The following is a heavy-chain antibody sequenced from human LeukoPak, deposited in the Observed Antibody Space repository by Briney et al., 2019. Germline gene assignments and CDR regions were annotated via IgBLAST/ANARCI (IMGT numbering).Heavy chain of an antibody. V-gene: IGHV3-21*01. CDR3: ASWCTSCYTHWFDP. CDR2: ISSSSSYI. J-gene: IGHJ5*02. Sequence: GGSLRLSCAASGFTSSSYSMNWVRQAPGKGLEWVSSISSSSSYIYYADSVKGRFTISRDNAKNSLYLQMNSLRAEDTAVYYCASWCTSCYTHWFDPWGQGTLVTVSS. CDR1: GFTSSSYS. D-gene: IGHD2-2*02.